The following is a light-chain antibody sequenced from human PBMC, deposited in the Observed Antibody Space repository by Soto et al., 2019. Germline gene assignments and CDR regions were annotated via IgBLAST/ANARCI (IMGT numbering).Light chain of an antibody. CDR1: QAISSR. CDR3: QQANSFPLT. CDR2: AAS. Sequence: DIQMTQSPSSVSASLGDRVTITCRASQAISSRLAWYQQKPEKAPKLLIYAASSLQSGVPSRFSGSGSGTDFTLTISSLQPEDFATYYCQQANSFPLTFGGGTMVEIK. V-gene: IGKV1-12*01. J-gene: IGKJ4*01.